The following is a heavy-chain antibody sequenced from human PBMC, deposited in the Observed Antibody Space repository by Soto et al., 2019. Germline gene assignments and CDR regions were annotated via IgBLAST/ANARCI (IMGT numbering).Heavy chain of an antibody. CDR2: IYHSGSI. Sequence: PSETLSLTSAVSGGSISSGGYSWSWIRQPPGKGLEWIGYIYHSGSIYYNPSLKSRVTISVDRSKNSLFLQMNSLRAEDTAVYYCARGRGAAADYFDFWGQGTLVTVSS. CDR1: GGSISSGGYS. J-gene: IGHJ4*02. D-gene: IGHD6-13*01. CDR3: ARGRGAAADYFDF. V-gene: IGHV4-30-2*01.